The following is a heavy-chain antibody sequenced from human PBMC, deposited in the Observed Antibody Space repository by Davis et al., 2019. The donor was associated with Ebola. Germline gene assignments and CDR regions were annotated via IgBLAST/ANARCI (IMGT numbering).Heavy chain of an antibody. V-gene: IGHV3-21*01. D-gene: IGHD3-3*01. J-gene: IGHJ6*04. Sequence: PGGSLRLSCAASGFTFSSYSMNWVRQAPGKGLEWVSSISSSSSYIYYADSVKGRFTISRDNVKNSLFLQMNSLRAEDTAVYYCAKSGLSFGVVKYHYGMDVWGKGTTVTVSS. CDR3: AKSGLSFGVVKYHYGMDV. CDR2: ISSSSSYI. CDR1: GFTFSSYS.